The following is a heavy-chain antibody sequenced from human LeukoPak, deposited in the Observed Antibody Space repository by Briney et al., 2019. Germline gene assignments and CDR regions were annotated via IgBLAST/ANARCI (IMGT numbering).Heavy chain of an antibody. CDR3: ARDKPNYYYDSSGYYYFDY. CDR1: GGSFSGYY. J-gene: IGHJ4*02. V-gene: IGHV4-34*01. D-gene: IGHD3-22*01. Sequence: SETLSLTCAVYGGSFSGYYWSWIRQPPGKGLEWIGEINHSGSTNYNPSLKSRVTISVGTSKNQFSLKLSSVTAADTAVYYCARDKPNYYYDSSGYYYFDYWGQGTLVTVSS. CDR2: INHSGST.